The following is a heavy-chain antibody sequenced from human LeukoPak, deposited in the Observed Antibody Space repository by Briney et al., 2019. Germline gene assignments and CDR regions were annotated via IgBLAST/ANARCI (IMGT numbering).Heavy chain of an antibody. J-gene: IGHJ5*02. CDR1: GGSFSGYY. CDR3: ARDPLGDINWFDP. V-gene: IGHV4-59*01. Sequence: KPSETLSLTCAVYGGSFSGYYWSWIRQPPGKGLEWIGYIYYSGSTNYNPSLKSRVTISVDTSKNQFSLKLSSVTAADTAVYYCARDPLGDINWFDPWGQGTLVTVSS. CDR2: IYYSGST. D-gene: IGHD3-16*01.